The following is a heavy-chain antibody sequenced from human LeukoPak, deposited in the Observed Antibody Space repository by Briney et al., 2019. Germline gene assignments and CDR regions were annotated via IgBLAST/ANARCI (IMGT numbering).Heavy chain of an antibody. CDR3: AREVREVPR. J-gene: IGHJ4*02. CDR1: GFTFSSYW. D-gene: IGHD2-2*01. CDR2: INQYGTEK. Sequence: GGSLRLSCAVSGFTFSSYWMSWVRQAPGKGLEWVAKINQYGTEKYYVDSVKGRFTISRDNAKNSLYLQMNSLRAEDTAVYYCAREVREVPRWGQGTLVTVSS. V-gene: IGHV3-7*04.